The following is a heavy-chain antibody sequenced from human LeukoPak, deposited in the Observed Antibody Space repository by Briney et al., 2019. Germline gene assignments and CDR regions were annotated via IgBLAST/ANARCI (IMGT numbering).Heavy chain of an antibody. CDR1: GYTFTTHD. V-gene: IGHV1-8*01. CDR2: MSPNSGDT. Sequence: ASVKVSCKASGYTFTTHDISWVRQATGQGLEWLGWMSPNSGDTGYAQKFQGSVTMTSDSSISTAYMELSSLRSEDTAIYYCVRTPPNWGFDYWGQGTLVTVSS. D-gene: IGHD7-27*01. J-gene: IGHJ4*02. CDR3: VRTPPNWGFDY.